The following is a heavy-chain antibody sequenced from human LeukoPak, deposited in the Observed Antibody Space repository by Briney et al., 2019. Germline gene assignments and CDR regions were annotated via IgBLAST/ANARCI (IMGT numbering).Heavy chain of an antibody. J-gene: IGHJ5*02. D-gene: IGHD2-21*01. CDR2: INPNSGGT. CDR1: GYSFTDYY. CDR3: ARADRLHGGPYLIGP. V-gene: IGHV1-2*02. Sequence: ASVKVSCKTSGYSFTDYYMHWVRQAPGQGLEWMGWINPNSGGTSAAQKFQGRVTMTRDTSITTVYMEVSWLTPDDTAIYYCARADRLHGGPYLIGPWGQGTLVTVSS.